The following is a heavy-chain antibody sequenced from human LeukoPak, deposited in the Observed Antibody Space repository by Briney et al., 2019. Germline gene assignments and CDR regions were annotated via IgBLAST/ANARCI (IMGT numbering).Heavy chain of an antibody. CDR1: GFTFSTYW. V-gene: IGHV3-74*01. CDR2: INTDGGTT. J-gene: IGHJ6*03. CDR3: ARNTQGYGSGSYYPNYYMDV. Sequence: GGSLRLSCAASGFTFSTYWMHWVRQVPGKGPVWVSRINTDGGTTNYVDSVKGRFTISRDNAKNTLYLQMNSLRAEDTAVYYCARNTQGYGSGSYYPNYYMDVWGKGTTVTISS. D-gene: IGHD3-10*01.